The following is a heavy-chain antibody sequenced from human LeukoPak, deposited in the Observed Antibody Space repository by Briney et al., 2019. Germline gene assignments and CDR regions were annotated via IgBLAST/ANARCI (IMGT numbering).Heavy chain of an antibody. Sequence: GGSLRLSCTASGFTFSNYAMHWVRQAPGKGLEWMTVISFDGNNKYYEDSVKGRFTISRDNSKNTLYLQMNSLRAEDTAVYYCARTFWDKSNGYDYYFDYWGQGSLVTVSS. CDR3: ARTFWDKSNGYDYYFDY. V-gene: IGHV3-30*04. J-gene: IGHJ4*02. CDR2: ISFDGNNK. CDR1: GFTFSNYA. D-gene: IGHD5-12*01.